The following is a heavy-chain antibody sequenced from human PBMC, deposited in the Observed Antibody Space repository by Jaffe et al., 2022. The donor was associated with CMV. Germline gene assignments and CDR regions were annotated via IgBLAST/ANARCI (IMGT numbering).Heavy chain of an antibody. D-gene: IGHD6-19*01. Sequence: EVQLVESGGGLVKPGGSLRLSCAASGFTFSSYSMNWVRQAPGKGLEWVSSISSSSSYIYYADSVKGRFTISRDNAKNSLYLQMNSLRAEDTAVYYCARVFFPKLHSSGWMDDGFDYWGQGTLVTVSS. CDR1: GFTFSSYS. J-gene: IGHJ4*02. CDR3: ARVFFPKLHSSGWMDDGFDY. CDR2: ISSSSSYI. V-gene: IGHV3-21*01.